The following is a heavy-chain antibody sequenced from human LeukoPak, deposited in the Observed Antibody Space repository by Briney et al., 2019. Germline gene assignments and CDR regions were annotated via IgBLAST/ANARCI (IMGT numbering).Heavy chain of an antibody. J-gene: IGHJ4*02. D-gene: IGHD2-2*01. CDR1: GGSFSGYY. CDR3: ARGRLTSCYDY. CDR2: INHSGST. V-gene: IGHV4-34*01. Sequence: PSETLSLTCAVYGGSFSGYYWSCIRQPPGKGLEWIGEINHSGSTNYNPSLKSRVTISVDTSKNQFSLKLSSVTAADTAVYYCARGRLTSCYDYWGQGTLVTVSS.